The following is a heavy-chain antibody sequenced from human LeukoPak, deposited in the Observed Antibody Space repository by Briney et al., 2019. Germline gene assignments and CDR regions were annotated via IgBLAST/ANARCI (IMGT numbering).Heavy chain of an antibody. D-gene: IGHD6-6*01. CDR3: ARGGSRSYTSSTLDY. CDR1: SGSISTYY. V-gene: IGHV4-59*01. J-gene: IGHJ4*02. Sequence: SETLSLTCTVSSGSISTYYWNWIRQPPGKGLEWIGSVYYSGSTNYNPSLKSRVTISVDTSKTRFSLKLSSVTAADTAVFYCARGGSRSYTSSTLDYWGQGTLVTVSS. CDR2: VYYSGST.